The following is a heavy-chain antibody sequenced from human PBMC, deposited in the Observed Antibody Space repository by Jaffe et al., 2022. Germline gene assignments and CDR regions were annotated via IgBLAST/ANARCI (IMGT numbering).Heavy chain of an antibody. CDR2: IRSKAYGGTT. V-gene: IGHV3-49*04. CDR1: GFTFGDYA. D-gene: IGHD3-22*01. CDR3: TTYYYDSSGYFWDFDY. Sequence: EVQLVESGGGLVQPGRSLRLSCTASGFTFGDYAMSWVRQAPGKGLEWVGFIRSKAYGGTTEYAASVKGRFTISRDDSKSIAYLQMNSLKTEDTAVYYCTTYYYDSSGYFWDFDYWGQGTLVTVSS. J-gene: IGHJ4*02.